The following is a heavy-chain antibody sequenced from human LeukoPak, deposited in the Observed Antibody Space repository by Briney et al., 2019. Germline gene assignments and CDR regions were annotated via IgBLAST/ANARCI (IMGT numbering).Heavy chain of an antibody. Sequence: GGSLRLPCAASGFTFSSYGMHWVRQAPGKGLEWVAVIWYDGSNKYYADSVKGRFTISRDNSKNTLYLQMSSLRAEDTAVYYCARDRIYHYFDYWGQGTLVTVSS. D-gene: IGHD5/OR15-5a*01. CDR1: GFTFSSYG. V-gene: IGHV3-33*01. J-gene: IGHJ4*02. CDR3: ARDRIYHYFDY. CDR2: IWYDGSNK.